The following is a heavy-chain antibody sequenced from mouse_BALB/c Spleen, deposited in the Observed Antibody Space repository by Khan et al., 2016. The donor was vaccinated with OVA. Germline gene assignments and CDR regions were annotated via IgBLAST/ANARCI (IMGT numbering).Heavy chain of an antibody. V-gene: IGHV1-9*01. D-gene: IGHD2-4*01. Sequence: QVQLQQSGAELMKPGASVKISCKATGYTFSSYWIEWVKQRPGHGLEWIGVILPGSDNTNYNENFKGKATFAADTSSNTAYLQLSSLTSEDSAVYYCARSYYDYDYYAVDYWGQGTSVTVSS. CDR2: ILPGSDNT. J-gene: IGHJ4*01. CDR1: GYTFSSYW. CDR3: ARSYYDYDYYAVDY.